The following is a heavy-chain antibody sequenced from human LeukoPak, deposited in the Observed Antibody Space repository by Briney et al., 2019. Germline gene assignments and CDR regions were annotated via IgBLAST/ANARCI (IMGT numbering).Heavy chain of an antibody. Sequence: SETLSLTCTVSGGSISGYYWSWIRQPPEKGLEWLGCIYCSGSTNYNPSLKSRVTISGDTSRNQFSLRLSSVTAADTAVYFCARRNYGDYDHYFDYWGQGILVTVSS. V-gene: IGHV4-59*08. CDR2: IYCSGST. CDR3: ARRNYGDYDHYFDY. D-gene: IGHD4-17*01. J-gene: IGHJ4*02. CDR1: GGSISGYY.